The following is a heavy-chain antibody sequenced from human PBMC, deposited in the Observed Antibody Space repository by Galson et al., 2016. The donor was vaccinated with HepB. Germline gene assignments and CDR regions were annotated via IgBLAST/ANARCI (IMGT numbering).Heavy chain of an antibody. J-gene: IGHJ4*02. CDR1: GFSFSDYA. CDR3: ARDSKDHSILGHYDDHFDC. Sequence: SLRLSCAASGFSFSDYALHWVRQAPGKGLEWVAVVSSAGSTPFYGDAVKGRFTISRDNSKNTLVLQMNGLRGDDTAVYYCARDSKDHSILGHYDDHFDCWGQGALGTGSS. CDR2: VSSAGSTP. V-gene: IGHV3-30*03. D-gene: IGHD4-17*01.